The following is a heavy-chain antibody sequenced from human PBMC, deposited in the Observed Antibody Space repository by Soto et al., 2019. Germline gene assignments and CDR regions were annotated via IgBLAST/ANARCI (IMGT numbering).Heavy chain of an antibody. J-gene: IGHJ4*02. V-gene: IGHV1-69*12. CDR3: ASKGSYVDTAMAWRY. D-gene: IGHD5-18*01. Sequence: QVQLVQSGAEVKKPGSSVKVSCKASGGTFSSYAISWVRQAPGQGLEWMGGIIPIFGTANYAQKFQGRVRIPADESTSTAYMELSSLRSEDTAGYYCASKGSYVDTAMAWRYWGQGTLVTVSS. CDR1: GGTFSSYA. CDR2: IIPIFGTA.